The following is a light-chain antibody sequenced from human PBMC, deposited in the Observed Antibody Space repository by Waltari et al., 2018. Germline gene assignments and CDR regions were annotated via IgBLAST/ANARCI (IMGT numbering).Light chain of an antibody. Sequence: HSVLTQPPSASGTPGQRVTISCSGSSSNIGSNYVYWYQQLPGTAPKLLIYRNDQRPSGVPDRFSGSKSGTSASLAISGLRSEDEANYYCAAWDDSLREVFGGGTRLTVL. CDR2: RND. J-gene: IGLJ3*02. CDR3: AAWDDSLREV. CDR1: SSNIGSNY. V-gene: IGLV1-47*01.